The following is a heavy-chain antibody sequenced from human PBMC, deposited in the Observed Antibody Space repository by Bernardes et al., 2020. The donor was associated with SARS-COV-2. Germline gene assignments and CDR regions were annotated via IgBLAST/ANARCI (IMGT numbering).Heavy chain of an antibody. Sequence: GGSLRLSCSDSGLSCNDYDMNWVRQAPGKGLEWVSYISSRSSTVYYADSVKGRFTISRDNAKNSLYLQMNSLRDEDRAVYYCARSWNGDYSFGMDVWGPGTTVTVSS. CDR3: ARSWNGDYSFGMDV. V-gene: IGHV3-48*02. D-gene: IGHD1-1*01. CDR1: GLSCNDYD. J-gene: IGHJ6*02. CDR2: ISSRSSTV.